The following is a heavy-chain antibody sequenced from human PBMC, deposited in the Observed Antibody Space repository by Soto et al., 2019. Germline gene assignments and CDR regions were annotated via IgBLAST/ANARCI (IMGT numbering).Heavy chain of an antibody. CDR3: ARDLGGGIPD. CDR1: GFPFSIYG. D-gene: IGHD2-21*01. Sequence: QVQLVESGGGVVQPGRSLRLSCAASGFPFSIYGMHWVRQAPGKGLEWVAVIWYDGSNKYYADSVKGRFTISRDNSKNTLYLQMNSLRAEDTAVYYCARDLGGGIPDWGQGTLVTVSS. V-gene: IGHV3-33*01. J-gene: IGHJ4*02. CDR2: IWYDGSNK.